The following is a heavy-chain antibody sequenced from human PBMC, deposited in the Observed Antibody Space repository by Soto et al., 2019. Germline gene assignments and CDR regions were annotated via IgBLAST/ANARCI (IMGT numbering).Heavy chain of an antibody. Sequence: PSETLSLTCTVSSGSISSSSYYWGWIRQPPGKGLEWIGSVYYTGSTSYNSSLKSRVTISVDTSKNQFSLRLSSVTAADAAVCYCARQRTTVVTQAYFDHWGQGTLVTVSS. CDR2: VYYTGST. V-gene: IGHV4-39*01. J-gene: IGHJ4*02. D-gene: IGHD4-17*01. CDR1: SGSISSSSYY. CDR3: ARQRTTVVTQAYFDH.